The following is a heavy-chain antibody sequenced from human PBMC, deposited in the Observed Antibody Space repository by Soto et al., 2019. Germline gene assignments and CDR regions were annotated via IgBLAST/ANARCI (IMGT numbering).Heavy chain of an antibody. CDR1: GGSISSYY. D-gene: IGHD5-12*01. CDR3: ARVKYSGYDYYVDY. CDR2: LSYSGRS. V-gene: IGHV4-59*01. J-gene: IGHJ4*02. Sequence: QVQLQESGPGLVKPSETLSLTCTVSGGSISSYYWSWIRQPPGKGLEWIGYLSYSGRSNYNPSLKSRVTISLDTSKNQFSLKLTSVTSADTAVYYCARVKYSGYDYYVDYWGQGILVAVSS.